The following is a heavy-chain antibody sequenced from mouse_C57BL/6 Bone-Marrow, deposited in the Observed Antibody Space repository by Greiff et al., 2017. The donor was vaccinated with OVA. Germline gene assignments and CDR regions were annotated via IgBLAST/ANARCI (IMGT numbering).Heavy chain of an antibody. CDR1: GYSFTDYN. CDR3: ARELYDGYYEDAMDY. Sequence: VQLKESGPELVKPGASVKISCKASGYSFTDYNMNWVKQSNGKSLEWIGVINPNYGTTSYNQKFKGKATLTVDQSSSTAYMQLNSLTSEDSAVYYCARELYDGYYEDAMDYWGQGTSVTVSS. D-gene: IGHD2-3*01. J-gene: IGHJ4*01. V-gene: IGHV1-39*01. CDR2: INPNYGTT.